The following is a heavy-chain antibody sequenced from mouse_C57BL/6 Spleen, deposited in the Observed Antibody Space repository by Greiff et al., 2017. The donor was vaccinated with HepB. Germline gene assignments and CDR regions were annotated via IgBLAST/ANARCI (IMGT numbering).Heavy chain of an antibody. V-gene: IGHV1-76*01. CDR3: SRGARSDYDGYAMDY. D-gene: IGHD2-4*01. CDR2: IYPGSGNT. CDR1: GYTFTDYY. Sequence: VQLQQSGAELVRPGASVKLSCKASGYTFTDYYINWVKQRPGQGLEWIARIYPGSGNTYYNEKFKGKATLTAEKSSSTAYMELSSLTSEESAVYFGSRGARSDYDGYAMDYWGQGTSVTVSS. J-gene: IGHJ4*01.